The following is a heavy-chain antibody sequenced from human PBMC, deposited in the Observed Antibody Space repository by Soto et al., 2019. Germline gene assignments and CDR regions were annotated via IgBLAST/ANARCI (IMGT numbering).Heavy chain of an antibody. CDR3: ARYRREAVAGYTLDN. Sequence: SETLSLTCTVSGGSISSNYWTWIRQPPGKGLEWIGYVYNSGSTNYNPSLKSRVTISEDTSKSQFSLKVNSMTAADTAAYYCARYRREAVAGYTLDNWGQGILVTVSS. J-gene: IGHJ4*02. CDR2: VYNSGST. V-gene: IGHV4-59*01. CDR1: GGSISSNY. D-gene: IGHD6-13*01.